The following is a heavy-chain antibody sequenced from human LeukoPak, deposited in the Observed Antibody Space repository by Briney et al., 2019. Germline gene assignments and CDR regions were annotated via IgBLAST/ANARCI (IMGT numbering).Heavy chain of an antibody. CDR1: GYTFTSYG. Sequence: ASVKVSCKASGYTFTSYGISWVRQAPGQGLEWMGWISAYNGNTNYAQKLQGRVTMTTDTSTSTAYMELSRLRSDDTAVYYCATEERAVAGNWFDPWGQGTLVTVSS. V-gene: IGHV1-18*01. J-gene: IGHJ5*02. CDR2: ISAYNGNT. CDR3: ATEERAVAGNWFDP. D-gene: IGHD6-19*01.